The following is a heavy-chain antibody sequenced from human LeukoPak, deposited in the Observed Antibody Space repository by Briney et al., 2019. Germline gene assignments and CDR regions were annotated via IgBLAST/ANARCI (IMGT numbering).Heavy chain of an antibody. D-gene: IGHD6-19*01. CDR3: ARGYSSGWYPSYYYYGMDV. CDR2: IYYSGRT. CDR1: GGSISGSSYY. V-gene: IGHV4-39*01. J-gene: IGHJ6*02. Sequence: NPSETLSLTCTVSGGSISGSSYYWGWIRQPPGKGLEWIGSIYYSGRTYYNPSLKSRVTVSVDTSKNQFSLKLSSVTAADTAVYYCARGYSSGWYPSYYYYGMDVWGQGTTVTVSS.